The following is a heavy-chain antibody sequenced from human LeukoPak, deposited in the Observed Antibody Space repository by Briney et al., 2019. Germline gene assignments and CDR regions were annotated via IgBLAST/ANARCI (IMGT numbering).Heavy chain of an antibody. V-gene: IGHV3-23*01. CDR1: GFTFSSYV. Sequence: GGSLRLSCAASGFTFSSYVMSWVRQAPGKGLEWVSAISGSGGSTYYADSVKGRFTISRDNSKNTLYLQMNSLRAEDTAVYYCAKLTPYSSGWPPDYWGQGTLVTASS. CDR2: ISGSGGST. J-gene: IGHJ4*02. CDR3: AKLTPYSSGWPPDY. D-gene: IGHD6-19*01.